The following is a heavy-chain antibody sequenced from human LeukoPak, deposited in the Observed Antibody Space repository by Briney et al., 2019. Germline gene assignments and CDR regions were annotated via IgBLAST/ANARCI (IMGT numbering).Heavy chain of an antibody. J-gene: IGHJ3*02. D-gene: IGHD5-18*01. CDR2: INPNSGGT. Sequence: ASVKVSCKASGYTFTGYYMHWVRQAPGQGLEWMGRINPNSGGTNYAQKFQGRVTMTRDTSISTAYMELSRLRSDDTAVYYCARDFEVQLWSNHDALDIWGQGTMVTVSS. V-gene: IGHV1-2*06. CDR1: GYTFTGYY. CDR3: ARDFEVQLWSNHDALDI.